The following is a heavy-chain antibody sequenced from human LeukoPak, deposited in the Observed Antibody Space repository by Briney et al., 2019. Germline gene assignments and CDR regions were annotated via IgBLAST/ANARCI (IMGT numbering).Heavy chain of an antibody. CDR2: ISSNVVTT. V-gene: IGHV3-64D*06. CDR3: VCIPHLNG. Sequence: GGSLRLSCSASGFTFSTYAMHWVRQAPGEGLEYVSAISSNVVTTYYADSVKGRSTISRDNSKNILYLQMSSLRPEGTAVYYCVCIPHLNGWGQGSLGTVSS. D-gene: IGHD2-2*02. CDR1: GFTFSTYA. J-gene: IGHJ4*02.